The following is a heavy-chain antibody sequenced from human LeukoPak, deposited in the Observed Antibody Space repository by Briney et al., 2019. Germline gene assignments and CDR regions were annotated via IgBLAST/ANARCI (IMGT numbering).Heavy chain of an antibody. V-gene: IGHV3-30*18. CDR1: GFTFSTYG. CDR3: AKENSYGYAAN. D-gene: IGHD5-18*01. Sequence: PGRSLRLPCAASGFTFSTYGMHWVRQAPGKGLEWLAVISYAGNNEYYADSVKGRFTISRDNSNNTLCLQMSSLRAEDTAVYYCAKENSYGYAANWGQGTLVTVSS. CDR2: ISYAGNNE. J-gene: IGHJ4*02.